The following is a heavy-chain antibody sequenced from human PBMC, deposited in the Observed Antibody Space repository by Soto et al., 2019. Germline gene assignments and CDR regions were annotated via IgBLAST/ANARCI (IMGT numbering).Heavy chain of an antibody. CDR3: ASTTVSSGSYYMGYYFDY. Sequence: ASVNVSCKASGYTFTSYAMHWVRQAPGRRLEWMGWINAGNGNTKYSQKFQGRVTITRDTSASTAYMELSSLRSEDTAVYYCASTTVSSGSYYMGYYFDYWGQGTLVTVSS. CDR1: GYTFTSYA. V-gene: IGHV1-3*01. J-gene: IGHJ4*02. D-gene: IGHD3-10*01. CDR2: INAGNGNT.